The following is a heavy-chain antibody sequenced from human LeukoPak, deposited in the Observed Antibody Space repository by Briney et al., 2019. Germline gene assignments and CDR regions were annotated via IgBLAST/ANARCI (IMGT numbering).Heavy chain of an antibody. V-gene: IGHV1-2*02. CDR3: ARDLSPITMIVDAFDI. CDR2: INPNSGGT. J-gene: IGHJ3*02. Sequence: GASVKVSCKASGCTFTGYYMHWVRQAPGQGLEWMGWINPNSGGTNYAQKFQGRVTMTRGTSISTAYMELSRLRSDDTAVYYCARDLSPITMIVDAFDIWGQGTMVTVSS. D-gene: IGHD3-22*01. CDR1: GCTFTGYY.